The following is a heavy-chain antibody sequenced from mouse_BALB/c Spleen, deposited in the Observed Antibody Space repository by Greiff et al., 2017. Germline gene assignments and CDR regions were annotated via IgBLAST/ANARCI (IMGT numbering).Heavy chain of an antibody. CDR2: INSNGGST. V-gene: IGHV5-6-3*01. J-gene: IGHJ4*01. Sequence: EVMLVESGGGLVQPGGSLKLSCAASGFTFSSYGMSWVRQTPDKRLELVATINSNGGSTYYPDSVKGRFTISSDNAKNTLYLQMSSLKSEDTARYYCARDRGDRGMDYWGQGTSVTVSS. CDR1: GFTFSSYG. CDR3: ARDRGDRGMDY.